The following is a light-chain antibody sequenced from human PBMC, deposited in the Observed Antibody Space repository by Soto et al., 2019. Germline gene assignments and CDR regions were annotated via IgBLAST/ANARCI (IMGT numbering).Light chain of an antibody. CDR3: QQYNNWPPWT. CDR2: GAS. CDR1: QSVSGN. J-gene: IGKJ1*01. V-gene: IGKV3-15*01. Sequence: EIVMTQSPATLSVSPGERATLSCRASQSVSGNLAWYQQKPGQAPRLLIYGASTRATGIPARFSGSGSGTEFTLTISSLHSEDFAFYYCQQYNNWPPWTCGQGTKVKIK.